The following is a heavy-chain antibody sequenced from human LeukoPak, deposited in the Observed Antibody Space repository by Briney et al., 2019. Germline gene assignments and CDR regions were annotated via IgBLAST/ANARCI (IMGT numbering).Heavy chain of an antibody. CDR1: GFTVSNNY. V-gene: IGHV3-66*01. CDR2: LYRDGRT. CDR3: GRATLGGGFES. Sequence: PGGSLRLSCAASGFTVSNNYMTWVRQAPGKGLEWVSFLYRDGRTSDADSVKGRSSVSRDNSKNTLHLQMNTLRAEDTAMYYCGRATLGGGFESWGQGTLVIVSS. J-gene: IGHJ4*02. D-gene: IGHD2-15*01.